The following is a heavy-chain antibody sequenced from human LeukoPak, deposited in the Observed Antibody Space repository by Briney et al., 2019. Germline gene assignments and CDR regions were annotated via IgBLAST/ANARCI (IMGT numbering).Heavy chain of an antibody. J-gene: IGHJ5*02. D-gene: IGHD4-11*01. CDR3: ARSVVTTVTDLFDP. CDR2: IIPIFGTA. Sequence: GASVKVSCKASGGTFSSYAISWVRQAPGQGLEWMGGIIPIFGTANYAQKFQGRVTITADESTSTAYMELSSLRSEDTAVYYCARSVVTTVTDLFDPWGQGTLVTVSS. CDR1: GGTFSSYA. V-gene: IGHV1-69*13.